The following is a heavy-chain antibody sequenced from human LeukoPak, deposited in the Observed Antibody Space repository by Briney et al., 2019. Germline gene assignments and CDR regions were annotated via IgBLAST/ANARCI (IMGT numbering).Heavy chain of an antibody. CDR1: GGTFSSYA. Sequence: SVKVSCKASGGTFSSYAISWVRRAPGQGLEWMGGIIPIFGTANYAQKFQGRVTITADESTSTAYMELSSLRSEDTAVYYCAGAREYGDYGLCWFDPWGQGTLVTVSS. J-gene: IGHJ5*02. CDR3: AGAREYGDYGLCWFDP. CDR2: IIPIFGTA. V-gene: IGHV1-69*13. D-gene: IGHD4-17*01.